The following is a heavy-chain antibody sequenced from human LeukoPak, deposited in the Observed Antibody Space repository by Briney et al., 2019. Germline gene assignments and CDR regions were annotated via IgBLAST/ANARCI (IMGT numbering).Heavy chain of an antibody. CDR1: GFTLSGYF. CDR3: ARQGRWLQSSIDY. Sequence: GGSLRLSCAASGFTLSGYFMSWVRQAPGEGLEWVASIKGDGSEKYYVDSVKGRFTISRDNAKNSLYLQMNSLRAEDTAVYYCARQGRWLQSSIDYLGQGTLVTVSS. CDR2: IKGDGSEK. J-gene: IGHJ4*02. V-gene: IGHV3-7*01. D-gene: IGHD5-24*01.